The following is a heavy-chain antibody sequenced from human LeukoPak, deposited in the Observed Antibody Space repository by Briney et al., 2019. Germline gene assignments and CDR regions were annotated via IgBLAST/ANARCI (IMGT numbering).Heavy chain of an antibody. Sequence: GGSLRLSRAASGFSVSNNYMSWVRQAPGKGLEWVSVIYSGGSTIYSDSVKGRFTISRDNSKNTLYLQKNSLRAEDTAVYYFSSGSYSPEYFQHWGQGTLVTVSS. CDR2: IYSGGST. D-gene: IGHD1-26*01. J-gene: IGHJ1*01. V-gene: IGHV3-66*01. CDR3: SSGSYSPEYFQH. CDR1: GFSVSNNY.